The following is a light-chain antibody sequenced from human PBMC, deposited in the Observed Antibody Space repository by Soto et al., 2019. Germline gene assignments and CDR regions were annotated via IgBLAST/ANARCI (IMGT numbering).Light chain of an antibody. CDR3: QQSYSTPPVT. Sequence: IQMNQSPSSLSASVGDRVTITCRASQSISSYLNWYQQKPGKAPKLLIYAASSLQSGVPSRFSGSGSGTDFTLTISSLQPEDFATYYCQQSYSTPPVTFGQGTRLEIK. CDR1: QSISSY. J-gene: IGKJ5*01. CDR2: AAS. V-gene: IGKV1-39*01.